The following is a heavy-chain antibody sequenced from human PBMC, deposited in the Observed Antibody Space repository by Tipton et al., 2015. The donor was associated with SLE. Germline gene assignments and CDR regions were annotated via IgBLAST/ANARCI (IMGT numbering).Heavy chain of an antibody. V-gene: IGHV4-39*07. CDR2: ISYSGRT. CDR3: ARAGGGDSNWFDP. J-gene: IGHJ5*02. Sequence: KGLEWIGSISYSGRTYYNPSLKSRVTISVDTSKNQFSLKLSSVTAADTAVYYCARAGGGDSNWFDPWGQGTLVTVSS. D-gene: IGHD2-21*01.